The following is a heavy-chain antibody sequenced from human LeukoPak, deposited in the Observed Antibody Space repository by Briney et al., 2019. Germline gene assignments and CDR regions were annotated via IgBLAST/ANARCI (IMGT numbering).Heavy chain of an antibody. CDR3: ARHLGLSGAFDI. Sequence: PSQTLSLTCTVSDGSISSGSYYWNWNRQPAGKGLEWIGHIYSTGSTNYNPSLKSRVTISVDTSKNQFSLKLSSVTAADTAVYYCARHLGLSGAFDIWGQGTMVTVSS. CDR2: IYSTGST. D-gene: IGHD3-16*02. J-gene: IGHJ3*02. CDR1: DGSISSGSYY. V-gene: IGHV4-61*09.